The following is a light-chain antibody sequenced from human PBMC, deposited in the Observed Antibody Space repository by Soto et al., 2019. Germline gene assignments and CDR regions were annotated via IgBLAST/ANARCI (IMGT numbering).Light chain of an antibody. J-gene: IGKJ3*01. CDR1: QGVSTY. V-gene: IGKV1-39*01. Sequence: DIQMTQSPSSLSASIGDRVTITCRASQGVSTYLNWYQQKPEKAPKLLISAASTLQSGVPSRFSGSGSGTDFTLTISSLQREDRATYFCQQSFSTPFTFGPGTKVEIK. CDR3: QQSFSTPFT. CDR2: AAS.